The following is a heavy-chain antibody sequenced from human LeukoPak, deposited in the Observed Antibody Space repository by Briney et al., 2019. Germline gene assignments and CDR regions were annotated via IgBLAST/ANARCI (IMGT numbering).Heavy chain of an antibody. J-gene: IGHJ4*02. CDR2: ISSSGSTI. CDR3: ARETKDSSGYYYVY. D-gene: IGHD3-22*01. V-gene: IGHV3-11*01. CDR1: GFTFSDYY. Sequence: GESLRLSCAASGFTFSDYYMSWIRQAPGKGLEWVSYISSSGSTIYYADSVKGRFTISRDNAKNSLYLQMNSLRAEDTAVYYCARETKDSSGYYYVYWGQGTLVTVSS.